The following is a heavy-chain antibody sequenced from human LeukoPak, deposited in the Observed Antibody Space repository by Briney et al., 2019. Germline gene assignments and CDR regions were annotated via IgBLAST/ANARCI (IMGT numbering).Heavy chain of an antibody. D-gene: IGHD6-13*01. V-gene: IGHV4-38-2*02. CDR1: GYSISSGYY. CDR3: AGAAALTNWFDP. CDR2: IYHSGST. Sequence: SETLSLTCTVSGYSISSGYYWGWIRQPPGKGLEWIGSIYHSGSTYYNPSLKSRVTISVDTSKNHFSLKLSSVTAADTAVYYCAGAAALTNWFDPWGQGTLVTVSS. J-gene: IGHJ5*02.